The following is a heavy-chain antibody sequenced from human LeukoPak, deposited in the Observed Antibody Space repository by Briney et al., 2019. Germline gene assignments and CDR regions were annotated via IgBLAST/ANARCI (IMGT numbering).Heavy chain of an antibody. D-gene: IGHD6-13*01. V-gene: IGHV3-13*01. J-gene: IGHJ6*02. CDR3: ARGAVRVGMDV. Sequence: GGSLRLSCEASGITFSTSDMHWVRQAPGKGLEWVSVIETAGDTYYADSVKGRFTISRENAKNSLYLQMNSLRAGDMAVYYCARGAVRVGMDVWGQGTTVTVSS. CDR1: GITFSTSD. CDR2: IETAGDT.